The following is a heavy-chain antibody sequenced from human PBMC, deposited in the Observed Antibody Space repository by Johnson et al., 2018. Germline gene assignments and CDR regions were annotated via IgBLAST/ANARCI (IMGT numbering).Heavy chain of an antibody. CDR1: GFTFSSYS. CDR3: ARDTYSSGWYHAFDI. V-gene: IGHV3-33*08. CDR2: IWYDGSNK. Sequence: VQLVESGGGLVKPGGSLRLSCAASGFTFSSYSMNWVRQAPGKGLEWVAVIWYDGSNKYYADSVKGRFTISRDNSKNTLYLQMNSLRAEDTAVYYCARDTYSSGWYHAFDIWGQGTMVTVSS. D-gene: IGHD6-19*01. J-gene: IGHJ3*02.